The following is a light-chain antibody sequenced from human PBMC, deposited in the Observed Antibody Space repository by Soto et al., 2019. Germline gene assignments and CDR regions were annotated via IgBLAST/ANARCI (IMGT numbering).Light chain of an antibody. Sequence: EIVMTQSPATLSVSPGESATLSCRASQSISSELAWYQQKPGQPPRLLIYGASTRATGVPARFTGSWSGSDFPLTISVLQCEDFAVYYCQQGHNWPLTVGQGTRLEI. CDR2: GAS. CDR3: QQGHNWPLT. V-gene: IGKV3-15*01. J-gene: IGKJ2*01. CDR1: QSISSE.